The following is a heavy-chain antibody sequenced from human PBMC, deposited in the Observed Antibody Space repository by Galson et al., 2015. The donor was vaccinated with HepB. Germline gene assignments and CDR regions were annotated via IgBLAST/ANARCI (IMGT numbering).Heavy chain of an antibody. CDR2: INPSGGNT. CDR1: GYTFTSYY. V-gene: IGHV1-46*01. Sequence: SCKASGYTFTSYYMHWVRQAPGQGLEWMGIINPSGGNTNYAQKLQGRVTMTTDTSTSTAYMELRSLRSDDTAVYYCARHNSVGATGVVDYWGQGTLVTVSS. J-gene: IGHJ4*02. D-gene: IGHD1-26*01. CDR3: ARHNSVGATGVVDY.